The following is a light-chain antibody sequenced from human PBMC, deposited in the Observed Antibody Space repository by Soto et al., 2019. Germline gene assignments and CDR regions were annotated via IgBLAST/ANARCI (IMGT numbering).Light chain of an antibody. CDR2: DNS. V-gene: IGLV3-21*02. CDR1: NIGIEN. J-gene: IGLJ2*01. CDR3: QVWDSSSDVV. Sequence: SYELTQPPSVSVAPGQTALITCGGHNIGIENVHWYQQKPGQAPVVVVFDNSDRPSGIPERFSASNSGNTATLTISRVEAADEADYYCQVWDSSSDVVFGGGTKLTVL.